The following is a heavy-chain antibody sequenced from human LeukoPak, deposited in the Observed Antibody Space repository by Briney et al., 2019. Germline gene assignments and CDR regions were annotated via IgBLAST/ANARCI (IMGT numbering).Heavy chain of an antibody. CDR2: INPNSGGT. CDR3: ASLAVTRGFDY. D-gene: IGHD4-17*01. Sequence: ASVKVSCKASGYTFTGYYIHWVRQAPGQGLEWMGWINPNSGGTNYAQKFQGRVTITADKSTSTAYMELSSLRSEDTAVYYCASLAVTRGFDYWGQGTLVTVSS. J-gene: IGHJ4*02. V-gene: IGHV1-2*02. CDR1: GYTFTGYY.